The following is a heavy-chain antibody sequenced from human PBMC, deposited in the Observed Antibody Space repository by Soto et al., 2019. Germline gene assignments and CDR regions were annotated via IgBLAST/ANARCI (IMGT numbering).Heavy chain of an antibody. Sequence: GASVKGSCKASGYTFITYDLHWLRQAPGPGLEWMGIINPRDGSTSYAQKFQGRVTMTRDTSTSTIYMELSSLRSEDTAVYYCTREAYSGYGNDAFDIWGQGTLVTVSS. CDR2: INPRDGST. J-gene: IGHJ3*02. V-gene: IGHV1-46*03. CDR3: TREAYSGYGNDAFDI. CDR1: GYTFITYD. D-gene: IGHD5-12*01.